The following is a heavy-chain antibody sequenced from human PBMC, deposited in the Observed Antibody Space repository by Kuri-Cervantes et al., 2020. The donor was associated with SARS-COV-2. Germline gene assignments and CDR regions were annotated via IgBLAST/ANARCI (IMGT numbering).Heavy chain of an antibody. CDR2: INHSGST. CDR1: GGSFSGYY. Sequence: GSLRLSCAVYGGSFSGYYWSWIRQPPGKGLEWIGEINHSGSTNYNPSLKSRVTISVDTSKNQFSLKLSSVTAADTAVYYCARGVIAAAPRLLMARPNFDYWGQGTLVTVSS. D-gene: IGHD6-13*01. J-gene: IGHJ4*02. V-gene: IGHV4-34*01. CDR3: ARGVIAAAPRLLMARPNFDY.